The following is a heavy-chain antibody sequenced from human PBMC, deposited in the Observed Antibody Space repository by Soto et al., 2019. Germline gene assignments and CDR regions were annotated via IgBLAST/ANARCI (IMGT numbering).Heavy chain of an antibody. CDR3: ARLYGDYHYYYYGMDV. CDR1: GYSFTSYW. V-gene: IGHV5-10-1*01. Sequence: PGESLKISCKGSGYSFTSYWISWVRQMPGKGLEWMGRIDPSDSYTNYSPSFQGHVTISADKSISTAYLQWSSLKASDTAMYYCARLYGDYHYYYYGMDVWGQGTTVTVSS. D-gene: IGHD4-17*01. J-gene: IGHJ6*02. CDR2: IDPSDSYT.